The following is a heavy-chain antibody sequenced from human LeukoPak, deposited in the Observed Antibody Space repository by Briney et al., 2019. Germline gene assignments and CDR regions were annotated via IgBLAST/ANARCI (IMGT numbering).Heavy chain of an antibody. V-gene: IGHV3-15*01. CDR2: ILTQSDGGTT. Sequence: PGGSLRLSCAASGLPFNNAWMSWVRQAPGKGLEWVGRILTQSDGGTTDYATPVKGRFTISRDNAKNSLYLQMNSLRAEDTAVYYCARGGTLEYFQHWGQGTLVTVSS. CDR3: ARGGTLEYFQH. J-gene: IGHJ1*01. CDR1: GLPFNNAW.